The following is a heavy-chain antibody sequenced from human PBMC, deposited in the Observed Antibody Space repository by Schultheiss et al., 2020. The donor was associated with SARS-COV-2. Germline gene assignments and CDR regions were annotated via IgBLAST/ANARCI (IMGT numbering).Heavy chain of an antibody. CDR3: TASRIYDFWSGYAFDI. CDR2: IRSKANSYAT. J-gene: IGHJ3*02. V-gene: IGHV3-73*01. D-gene: IGHD3-3*01. Sequence: GESLKISCAASGFTFSSYDMHWVRQATGKGLEWVGRIRSKANSYATAYAASVKGRFTISRDDSKNTAYLQMNSLKTEDTAVYYWTASRIYDFWSGYAFDIWGQGTMVTVSS. CDR1: GFTFSSYD.